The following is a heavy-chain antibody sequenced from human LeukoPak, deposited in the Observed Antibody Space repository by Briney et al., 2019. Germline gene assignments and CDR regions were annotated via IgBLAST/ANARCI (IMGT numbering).Heavy chain of an antibody. CDR3: ARDLITGPPGMDV. Sequence: PGGSLRLSCAASGFAFSSYAMSWVRQAPGKGLEWVSAVSGSGGSPYYAKSVEGRFTISRDNSKNTLYVQMNSLSAEDTAVYYCARDLITGPPGMDVWGQGTTVTVSS. J-gene: IGHJ6*02. CDR2: VSGSGGSP. V-gene: IGHV3-23*01. D-gene: IGHD1-20*01. CDR1: GFAFSSYA.